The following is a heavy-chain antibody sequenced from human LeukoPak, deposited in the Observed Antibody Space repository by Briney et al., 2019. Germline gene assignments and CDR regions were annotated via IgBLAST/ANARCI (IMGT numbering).Heavy chain of an antibody. CDR1: GDSISSSSHH. Sequence: SETLSLTCAVSGDSISSSSHHWGWIRLSSGKGLEWIGSIYYGRTTYYNPSLNSRVTISVLTSKNQFSLQLNSVTAADTAVYYCARHDGRGGATMGAFDSWGQGSLVAVSS. V-gene: IGHV4-39*01. CDR3: ARHDGRGGATMGAFDS. J-gene: IGHJ4*02. D-gene: IGHD5-24*01. CDR2: IYYGRTT.